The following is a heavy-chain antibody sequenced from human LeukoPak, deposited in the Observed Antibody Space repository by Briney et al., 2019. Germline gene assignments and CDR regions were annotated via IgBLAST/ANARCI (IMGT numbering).Heavy chain of an antibody. D-gene: IGHD2-2*01. Sequence: ASVKVSCKASGYTFTGYGISWVRQAPGQGLEWMGWISAYNGNTNYAQKLQGRVTMTTDTSTGTAYMELRSLSSDDTAVYYCARAGAGGIVVVPAALLVDYWGQGTLVTVSS. CDR2: ISAYNGNT. CDR1: GYTFTGYG. CDR3: ARAGAGGIVVVPAALLVDY. J-gene: IGHJ4*02. V-gene: IGHV1-18*04.